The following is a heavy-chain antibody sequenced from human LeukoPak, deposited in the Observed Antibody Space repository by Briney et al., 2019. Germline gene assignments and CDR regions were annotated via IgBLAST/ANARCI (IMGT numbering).Heavy chain of an antibody. J-gene: IGHJ3*01. CDR1: GDSISNYY. Sequence: SETLSLTCTVSGDSISNYYWSWIRQPPGKGLEWIGYIYYSGITNYNPSLKSRVTISVDTSKNQFSLKLRSVTAADTAVYYCARRVRGVNDAFDVWGQGTMVTVSS. V-gene: IGHV4-59*12. CDR2: IYYSGIT. D-gene: IGHD3-10*01. CDR3: ARRVRGVNDAFDV.